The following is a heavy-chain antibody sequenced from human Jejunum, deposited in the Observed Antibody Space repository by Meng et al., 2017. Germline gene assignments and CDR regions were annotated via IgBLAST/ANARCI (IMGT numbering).Heavy chain of an antibody. D-gene: IGHD6-19*01. J-gene: IGHJ5*02. V-gene: IGHV3-74*01. CDR3: FCLGVAVTGIEAP. CDR1: GFTFSNYY. CDR2: ITNDGTTT. Sequence: EGWWGGSGGGLVQPGGSLRLSCAATGFTFSNYYMHWARQAPGKGLVWVSRITNDGTTTNYADSVKDRFTISRDNAKNTVYLQMNSLRVEDTAVYYCFCLGVAVTGIEAPWGPGTLVTVSS.